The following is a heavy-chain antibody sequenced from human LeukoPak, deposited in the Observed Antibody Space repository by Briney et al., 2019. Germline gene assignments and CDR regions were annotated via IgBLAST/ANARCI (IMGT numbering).Heavy chain of an antibody. J-gene: IGHJ1*01. Sequence: PSETLSLTCTVSGASISSYYWSWIRQHAGKGLEWIGRIYTSGSTNYNPSLKSRVTMSVDTSKNQFSLKLSSVTAADTAVYYCARDDGYSNYGYFQHWGQGALVTVSS. CDR1: GASISSYY. CDR3: ARDDGYSNYGYFQH. CDR2: IYTSGST. V-gene: IGHV4-4*07. D-gene: IGHD4-11*01.